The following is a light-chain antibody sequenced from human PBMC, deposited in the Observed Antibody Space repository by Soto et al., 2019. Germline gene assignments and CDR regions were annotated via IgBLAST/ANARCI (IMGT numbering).Light chain of an antibody. CDR1: QDISNY. V-gene: IGKV1-33*01. Sequence: DIQMTQSPSSLSASVGDRVTITCQASQDISNYLNWYQQKPGKAPKLLIYDASNLETGVPSRFSGSGSGTGFTFTISSLRPEDFATYYCQQYDTLPPYTFGQGTKVDIK. J-gene: IGKJ2*01. CDR2: DAS. CDR3: QQYDTLPPYT.